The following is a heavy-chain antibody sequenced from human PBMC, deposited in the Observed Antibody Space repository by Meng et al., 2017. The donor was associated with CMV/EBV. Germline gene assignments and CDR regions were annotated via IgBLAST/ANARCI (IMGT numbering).Heavy chain of an antibody. J-gene: IGHJ4*02. Sequence: ASVKVSCKASGYTFTSYYVHWVRQAPGQGLEWMGIINPDGGKTTYAQKIQGRVAMTRDTSTSTVYMDLSSLRPEDTAVYYCARDPYGAGGSALDHWGQGTLVTVSS. V-gene: IGHV1-46*01. D-gene: IGHD3-10*01. CDR2: INPDGGKT. CDR1: GYTFTSYY. CDR3: ARDPYGAGGSALDH.